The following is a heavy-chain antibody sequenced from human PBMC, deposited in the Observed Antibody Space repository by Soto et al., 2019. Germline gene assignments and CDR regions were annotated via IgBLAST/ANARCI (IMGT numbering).Heavy chain of an antibody. D-gene: IGHD2-2*01. CDR2: INHSGST. J-gene: IGHJ6*02. CDR3: ARGTTIVVVPAAYSTPGGYYYGMDV. CDR1: GGSFSGYY. Sequence: SETLSLTCAVYGGSFSGYYWSWIRQPPGKGLEWIGEINHSGSTNYNPSLKSRVTISVDTSKNQFSLKLSSVTAADTAVYYCARGTTIVVVPAAYSTPGGYYYGMDVWGQGTTVTVSS. V-gene: IGHV4-34*01.